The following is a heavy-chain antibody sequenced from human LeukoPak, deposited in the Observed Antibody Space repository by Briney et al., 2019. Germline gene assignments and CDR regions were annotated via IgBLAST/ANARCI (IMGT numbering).Heavy chain of an antibody. D-gene: IGHD3-10*01. CDR3: ARISVLWYFYAMDV. J-gene: IGHJ6*02. V-gene: IGHV3-66*01. Sequence: GRCLTLSCAASAFTVSSNYMSWVRQAPGKGLEWVSVIYSVGSTTNADSVKGRFTISRDNSKNTLYRQMNSLRAEDTAVYYCARISVLWYFYAMDVWGQGTTVTVSS. CDR1: AFTVSSNY. CDR2: IYSVGST.